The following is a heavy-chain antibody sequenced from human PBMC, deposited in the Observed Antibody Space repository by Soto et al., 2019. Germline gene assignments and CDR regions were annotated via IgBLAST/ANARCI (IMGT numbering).Heavy chain of an antibody. CDR3: WLLSNRITSRDY. CDR2: IKSKTDGGTT. CDR1: GFTFSNAW. J-gene: IGHJ4*02. V-gene: IGHV3-15*01. Sequence: GSLRLSCAASGFTFSNAWMSWVRQAPGKGLEWVGRIKSKTDGGTTDYAAPVKGRFTISRDDSKNTLYLQMNSLKTEDTAVYYCWLLSNRITSRDYWGQGTLVTVSS. D-gene: IGHD3-10*01.